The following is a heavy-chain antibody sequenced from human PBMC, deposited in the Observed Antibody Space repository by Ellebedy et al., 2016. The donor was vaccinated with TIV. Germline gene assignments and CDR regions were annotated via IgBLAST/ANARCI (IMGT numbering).Heavy chain of an antibody. V-gene: IGHV4-38-2*02. Sequence: SETLSLTXTVSGYSISGGYYWGWIRQTPGKGLAWIGSMFHSGSTYYNPSLKSRVTISVDTSKNQLSLKVSSVTAADTGVYYCARMRRYGFSTPGYWGQGTLVTVSS. D-gene: IGHD5-24*01. CDR1: GYSISGGYY. CDR3: ARMRRYGFSTPGY. J-gene: IGHJ4*02. CDR2: MFHSGST.